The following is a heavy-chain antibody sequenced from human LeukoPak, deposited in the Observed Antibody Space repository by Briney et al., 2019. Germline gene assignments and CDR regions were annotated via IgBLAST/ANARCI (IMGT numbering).Heavy chain of an antibody. J-gene: IGHJ4*02. CDR2: ISSSSSYI. V-gene: IGHV3-21*01. D-gene: IGHD3-22*01. CDR3: ARGEGYYDSSGHFDY. CDR1: GFXFSSYS. Sequence: GGSLRLSCAASGFXFSSYSMNWVRQAPGKGREWLSSISSSSSYIYYADSVKGRFTISRDNAKNSLYLQMNSLRAEDTAVYYCARGEGYYDSSGHFDYWGQGTLVTVSS.